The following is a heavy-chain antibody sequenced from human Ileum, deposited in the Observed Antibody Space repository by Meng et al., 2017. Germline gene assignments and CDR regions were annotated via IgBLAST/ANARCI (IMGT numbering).Heavy chain of an antibody. J-gene: IGHJ4*02. V-gene: IGHV4-39*07. D-gene: IGHD6-19*01. CDR2: IYYSGST. CDR3: ARQSSSGWSN. CDR1: GGSISSSSYY. Sequence: GSLRLSCTVSGGSISSSSYYWGWIRQPPGKGLEWIGSIYYSGSTYYNPSLKSRVTISVDTSKNQFSLKLSSVTAADTAVYYCARQSSSGWSNWGQGTLVTVSS.